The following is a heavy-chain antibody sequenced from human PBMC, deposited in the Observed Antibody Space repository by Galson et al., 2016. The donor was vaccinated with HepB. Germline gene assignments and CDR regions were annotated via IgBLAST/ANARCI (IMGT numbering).Heavy chain of an antibody. D-gene: IGHD1-26*01. Sequence: SETLSLTCAVSGGSISSSHWWSWVRQPPGKGLEWIGEIYHSGSTNYNPSLKSRVTILVDWSRNQFSLKLTSVTAADTAVYSCARRYRYGGNYDPLDYWGQGTLVTVSS. CDR3: ARRYRYGGNYDPLDY. CDR2: IYHSGST. J-gene: IGHJ4*02. CDR1: GGSISSSHW. V-gene: IGHV4-4*02.